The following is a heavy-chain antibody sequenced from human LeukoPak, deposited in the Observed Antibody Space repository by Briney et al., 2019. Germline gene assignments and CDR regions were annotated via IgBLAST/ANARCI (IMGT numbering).Heavy chain of an antibody. J-gene: IGHJ6*03. V-gene: IGHV1-2*02. D-gene: IGHD3-10*01. CDR1: GYTFTGYY. CDR3: GRETMVRGVIYYYYYMDV. CDR2: INPNSGGT. Sequence: ASVKVSCKASGYTFTGYYMHWVRQAPGQGLEWMGWINPNSGGTNYAQKFQGRVTMTRDTSISTAYMELSRLRSDDTAVYYCGRETMVRGVIYYYYYMDVWGKGTTVTVSS.